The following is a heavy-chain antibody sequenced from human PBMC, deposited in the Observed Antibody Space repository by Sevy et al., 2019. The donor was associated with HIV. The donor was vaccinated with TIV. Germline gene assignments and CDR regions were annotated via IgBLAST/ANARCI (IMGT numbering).Heavy chain of an antibody. J-gene: IGHJ6*03. CDR1: GFTFSNAW. CDR3: TTPPGYCSSTSCPDYYYYYYMDV. D-gene: IGHD2-2*01. Sequence: GGSLRLSCAASGFTFSNAWMSWVRQAPGKGLEWVGRIKSKTDGGTTDNAAPVKGRFTISRDDSKNTLYLQMNSLKTEDTAVYYCTTPPGYCSSTSCPDYYYYYYMDVWGKGTTVTVSS. V-gene: IGHV3-15*01. CDR2: IKSKTDGGTT.